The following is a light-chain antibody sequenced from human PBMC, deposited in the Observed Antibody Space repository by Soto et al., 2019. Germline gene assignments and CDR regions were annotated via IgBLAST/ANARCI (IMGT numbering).Light chain of an antibody. CDR2: DVI. CDR3: SSYAGTYTWV. J-gene: IGLJ3*02. V-gene: IGLV2-11*01. Sequence: QSALTQPRSVSGSPGQSVTIPCTGTSSDVGGYNYVSWYQQHPGKTPKLMIYDVIKRPSGVPDRFSGSKSRNTASLTISGLQADDEAADYCSSYAGTYTWVFGGGTKLTVL. CDR1: SSDVGGYNY.